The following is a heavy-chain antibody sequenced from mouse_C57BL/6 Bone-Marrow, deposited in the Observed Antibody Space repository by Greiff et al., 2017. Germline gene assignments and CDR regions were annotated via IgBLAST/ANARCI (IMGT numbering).Heavy chain of an antibody. V-gene: IGHV1-69*01. CDR1: GYTFTSYW. Sequence: QVQLQQPGAELVMPGASVKLSCKASGYTFTSYWMHWVKQRPGQGLEWIGEIDPSDSYTNYNQKFKGKSTLTVDKSSSTAYMQLSSLTSEDSAVYYCARGPFWDFDGWGTGTTVTVSS. CDR2: IDPSDSYT. CDR3: ARGPFWDFDG. J-gene: IGHJ1*03.